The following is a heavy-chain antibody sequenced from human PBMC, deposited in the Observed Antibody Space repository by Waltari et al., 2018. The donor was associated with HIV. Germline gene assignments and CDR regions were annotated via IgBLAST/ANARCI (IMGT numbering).Heavy chain of an antibody. CDR3: ARFASEIFDSSGYSFDY. Sequence: QVQLQESGPGLVKPSETLSLTCTVSGGSITSHYWSWVRQPPGKGVEWIGYIYYSGSTNYNPSLKSRVTISVDTSKNQFSLKLTSVTAADTAVYYCARFASEIFDSSGYSFDYWGQGALVTVPS. D-gene: IGHD3-22*01. CDR1: GGSITSHY. CDR2: IYYSGST. J-gene: IGHJ4*02. V-gene: IGHV4-59*08.